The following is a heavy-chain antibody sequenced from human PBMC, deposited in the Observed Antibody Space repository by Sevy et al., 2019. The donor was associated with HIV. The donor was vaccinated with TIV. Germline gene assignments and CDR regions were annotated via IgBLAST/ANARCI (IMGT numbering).Heavy chain of an antibody. CDR2: ISSSSSYI. D-gene: IGHD2-21*02. CDR1: GFTFSSYS. V-gene: IGHV3-21*01. CDR3: ARLPVVVTAINY. Sequence: GGSLRLSCAVSGFTFSSYSMNWVRQAPGKGLEWVSSISSSSSYIYYADSVKGRFTISRDNAKNSLYLQMNSLRAEDTAVYYCARLPVVVTAINYWGQGTLVTVSS. J-gene: IGHJ4*02.